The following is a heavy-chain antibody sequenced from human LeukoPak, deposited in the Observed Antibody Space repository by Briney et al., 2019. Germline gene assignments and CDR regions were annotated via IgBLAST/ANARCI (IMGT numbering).Heavy chain of an antibody. Sequence: GGSLRLSCAASGFTFSSYWMSWVRQAPGKGLEWVANIKQGGSEKYYVDSVKGRFTISRDNAKNSLYLQMNSLRAEDTAVYYCASRPGACYFDYWGQGTLVTVSS. V-gene: IGHV3-7*01. CDR1: GFTFSSYW. CDR3: ASRPGACYFDY. CDR2: IKQGGSEK. D-gene: IGHD3-10*01. J-gene: IGHJ4*02.